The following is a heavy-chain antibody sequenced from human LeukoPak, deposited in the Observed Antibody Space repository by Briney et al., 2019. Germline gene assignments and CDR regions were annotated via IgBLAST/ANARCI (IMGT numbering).Heavy chain of an antibody. V-gene: IGHV1-46*01. CDR1: GYTFTSYN. D-gene: IGHD6-13*01. CDR3: AREGSSIWYRGNAEYFQH. Sequence: ASVKVSCKASGYTFTSYNMHWVRQAPGQGLEWMGMINPSAGSTSYAQKFQGRVTMTRDTSASTVSMELSSLRSEDTALYYCAREGSSIWYRGNAEYFQHWGQGTLVTVSS. CDR2: INPSAGST. J-gene: IGHJ1*01.